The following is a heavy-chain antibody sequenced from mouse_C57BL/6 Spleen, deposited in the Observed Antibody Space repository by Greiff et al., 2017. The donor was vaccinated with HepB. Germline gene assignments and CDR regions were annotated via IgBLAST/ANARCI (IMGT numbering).Heavy chain of an antibody. CDR3: ARSSPSTLDY. CDR2: INPSTGGT. Sequence: EVQLQQSGPELVKPGASVKISCKASGYSFTGYYMNWVKQSPEKSLEWIGEINPSTGGTTYNQKFKAKATLTVDKSSSTAYMQLKSLTSEDSAVYYCARSSPSTLDYWGQGTTLSVSS. V-gene: IGHV1-42*01. J-gene: IGHJ2*01. D-gene: IGHD2-1*01. CDR1: GYSFTGYY.